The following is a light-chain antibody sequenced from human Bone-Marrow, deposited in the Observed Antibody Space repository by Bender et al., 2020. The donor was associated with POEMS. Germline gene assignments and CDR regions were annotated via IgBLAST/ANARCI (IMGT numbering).Light chain of an antibody. CDR1: ALPNKY. CDR3: QSADSSGTYLGV. Sequence: SYDLTQPPSVSVSPGQTATITCSGDALPNKYAYWYQQKSGQAPVLVIYKDSERPSGIPERFSGSSSGTTVTLTISGVQAEDEADYYCQSADSSGTYLGVFGGGTKLTVL. CDR2: KDS. J-gene: IGLJ2*01. V-gene: IGLV3-25*03.